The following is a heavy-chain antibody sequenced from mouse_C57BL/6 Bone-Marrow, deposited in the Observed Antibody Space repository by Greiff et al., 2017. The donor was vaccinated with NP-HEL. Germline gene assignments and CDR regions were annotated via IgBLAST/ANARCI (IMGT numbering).Heavy chain of an antibody. CDR2: TFYSGIT. Sequence: EVKVVESGPSLVRPSQTLSLTCTVTGFSINSDCYWIWIRQFPGNKLEYIGYTFYSGITYYNPSLESRTYITRDTSKNQFSLKLSSVTTEDTATYYCARTLYSNYAMDYWGQGTSVTVSS. D-gene: IGHD2-5*01. J-gene: IGHJ4*01. V-gene: IGHV3-3*01. CDR3: ARTLYSNYAMDY. CDR1: GFSINSDCY.